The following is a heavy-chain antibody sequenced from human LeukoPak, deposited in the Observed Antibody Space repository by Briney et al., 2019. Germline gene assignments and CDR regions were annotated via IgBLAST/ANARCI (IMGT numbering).Heavy chain of an antibody. CDR1: GGSISSSSYY. CDR2: IYYSGST. Sequence: PSETLSLTCTVSGGSISSSSYYWGWIRRPPGKGLEWIGSIYYSGSTYYNPSLKSRVTISVDTSKNQFSLKLSSVTAADTAVYYCARRLVPASVDAFDIWGQGTMVTVSS. J-gene: IGHJ3*02. D-gene: IGHD2-2*01. V-gene: IGHV4-39*01. CDR3: ARRLVPASVDAFDI.